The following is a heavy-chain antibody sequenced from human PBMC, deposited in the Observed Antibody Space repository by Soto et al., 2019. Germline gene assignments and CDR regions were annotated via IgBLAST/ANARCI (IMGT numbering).Heavy chain of an antibody. V-gene: IGHV3-23*01. J-gene: IGHJ4*02. D-gene: IGHD2-15*01. Sequence: EVQLSESGGGLVEPGGSLRLSCAAAGFTFSSYAMGWVRQAPGKGLEWVAGINSNGDNTYYADSVKGRFTIFRDNSKSTLYLQMNSLRAEDTAVYYRAKSRRVVLVAFDYWGQGTLVTVSS. CDR3: AKSRRVVLVAFDY. CDR1: GFTFSSYA. CDR2: INSNGDNT.